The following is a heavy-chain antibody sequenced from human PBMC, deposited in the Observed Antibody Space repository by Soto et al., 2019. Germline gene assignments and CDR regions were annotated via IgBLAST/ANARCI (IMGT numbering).Heavy chain of an antibody. J-gene: IGHJ6*02. Sequence: EVQLVETGGGLIQPGGSLRLSCAASGFTVSSNYMSWVCQAPGKGLEWVSVIYSGGSTYYADSVKDRFTICRDNSKNTLYLHMNSLRAEDTAVYYCARDYYGSGSYLFYYYGMDVWGQGTTVTVSS. V-gene: IGHV3-53*02. CDR1: GFTVSSNY. D-gene: IGHD3-10*01. CDR2: IYSGGST. CDR3: ARDYYGSGSYLFYYYGMDV.